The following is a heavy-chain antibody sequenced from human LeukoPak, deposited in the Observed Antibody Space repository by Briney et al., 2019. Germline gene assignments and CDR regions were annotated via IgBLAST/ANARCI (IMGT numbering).Heavy chain of an antibody. V-gene: IGHV3-15*05. CDR2: IKRKTDGETT. CDR3: ARFMVATNWDYFDY. CDR1: GFTFSDAW. J-gene: IGHJ4*02. Sequence: GGSLRLSCAASGFTFSDAWLTWVRQVPGKGLEWVGRIKRKTDGETTDYAAPVKGRFTISRDDSKNTVYLQMNSLKTEDTAVYYCARFMVATNWDYFDYWGQGTLVTVSS. D-gene: IGHD5-12*01.